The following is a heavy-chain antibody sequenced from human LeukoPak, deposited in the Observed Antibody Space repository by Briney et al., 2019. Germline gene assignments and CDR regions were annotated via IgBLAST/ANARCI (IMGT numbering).Heavy chain of an antibody. Sequence: SETLSLICTVSGVSISTYYGSWIRQSPGKGRECIGYISNSGSTTYNPSLKSRLTVSEDTSKNQLSLKLTSVTAADAAGYSGARDRHDVLGDYYTASGFDIWGQGTMVTVSS. D-gene: IGHD3-3*01. CDR2: ISNSGST. J-gene: IGHJ3*02. CDR1: GVSISTYY. CDR3: ARDRHDVLGDYYTASGFDI. V-gene: IGHV4-59*08.